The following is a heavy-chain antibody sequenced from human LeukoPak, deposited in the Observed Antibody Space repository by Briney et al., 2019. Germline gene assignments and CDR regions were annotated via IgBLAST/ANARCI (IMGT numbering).Heavy chain of an antibody. CDR2: ISSSSSTI. V-gene: IGHV3-48*01. J-gene: IGHJ4*02. D-gene: IGHD3-3*01. CDR1: GFTFSSYG. Sequence: PGGSLRLSCAASGFTFSSYGMTWVRQAPGKGLEWVSYISSSSSTIYYADSVKGRFTISRDSSKNTLYLHMNSLRAEDTAVYYCAKEYYDFWSGYPHDYWGQGTLVTVSS. CDR3: AKEYYDFWSGYPHDY.